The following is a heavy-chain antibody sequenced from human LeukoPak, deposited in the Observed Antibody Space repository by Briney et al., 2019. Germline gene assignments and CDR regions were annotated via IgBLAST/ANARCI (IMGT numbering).Heavy chain of an antibody. CDR2: IYYSGRT. J-gene: IGHJ3*02. Sequence: SETLSLTCTVSGVFISSSDYYWGWVRQPPGKGLEWIGSIYYSGRTYYNPPLKSRVTISEDPSKNQFSLKLSYVTAADTAVYYCARHRTAISRYGPYDAFDIWGHGTMVSVSS. D-gene: IGHD5-18*01. V-gene: IGHV4-39*01. CDR1: GVFISSSDYY. CDR3: ARHRTAISRYGPYDAFDI.